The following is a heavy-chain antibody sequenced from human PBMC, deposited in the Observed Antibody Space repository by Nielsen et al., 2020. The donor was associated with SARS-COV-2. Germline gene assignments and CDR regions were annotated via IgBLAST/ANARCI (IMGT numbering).Heavy chain of an antibody. D-gene: IGHD3-16*01. CDR3: AQLTLGIR. CDR2: VSGDVAHTT. CDR1: GFTFSAHA. J-gene: IGHJ4*02. V-gene: IGHV3-23*01. Sequence: GGSLRLSCAASGFTFSAHAMIWVRQAAGKGLEWVSAVSGDVAHTTYYADSVKGRFTISRDNAKNSLYLQMNSLRAEDTALYYCAQLTLGIRWGQGTLVTVSS.